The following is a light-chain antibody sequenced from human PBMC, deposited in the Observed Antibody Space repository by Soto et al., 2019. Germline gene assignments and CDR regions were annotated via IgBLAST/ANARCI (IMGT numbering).Light chain of an antibody. CDR2: DAS. CDR3: QQRSNWPPEIT. Sequence: ENVLTQSPATLSLSPGERATLSCRASQSVSSYLAWYQQKPGQAPRLLIYDASNRATGIPARFSGSGSGTDFTLTISSLEPEDFAVYYCQQRSNWPPEITFGGGTKVEIK. CDR1: QSVSSY. J-gene: IGKJ4*01. V-gene: IGKV3-11*01.